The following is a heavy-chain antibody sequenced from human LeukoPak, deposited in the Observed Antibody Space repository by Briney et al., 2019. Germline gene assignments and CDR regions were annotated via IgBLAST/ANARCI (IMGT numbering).Heavy chain of an antibody. CDR2: IGSSAGTT. CDR3: AKDSDIVATVPDY. V-gene: IGHV3-23*01. J-gene: IGHJ4*02. CDR1: GFTFSSYA. Sequence: PGGSLRLSCAASGFTFSSYAMAWVRQAPGKGLEWVSTIGSSAGTTLYADSVKGRFTISRDNSKNTLYLQMNSLRAEDTAVYYCAKDSDIVATVPDYWGQGTLVTVSS. D-gene: IGHD5-12*01.